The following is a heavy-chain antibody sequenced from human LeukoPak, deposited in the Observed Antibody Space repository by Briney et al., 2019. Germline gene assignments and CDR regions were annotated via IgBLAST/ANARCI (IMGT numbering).Heavy chain of an antibody. Sequence: GSLRLSCAASGFTFSSYSMNWVRQTPGKGLEWIGTILHSGSTSYNPSLQSRVTISLDTSKNQFSLKLSSVTAADTAVYYCARTGILSSGDYFDPWGQGTLVTVSS. CDR1: GFTFSSYS. CDR2: ILHSGST. J-gene: IGHJ5*02. V-gene: IGHV4-34*12. D-gene: IGHD3-10*01. CDR3: ARTGILSSGDYFDP.